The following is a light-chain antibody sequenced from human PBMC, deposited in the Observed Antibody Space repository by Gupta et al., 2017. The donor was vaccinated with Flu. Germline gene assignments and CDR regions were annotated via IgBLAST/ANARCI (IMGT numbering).Light chain of an antibody. Sequence: QSALTQPASVSGSPGPSINIPCTGTSSEIGSYDYVSWYQQSPGRAPKLMIYDVSNRPSGISDRFSGSKSGNTASLTISGLQAEDEADYYCSSYSATGALALFGGGTKVTVL. CDR1: SSEIGSYDY. CDR2: DVS. CDR3: SSYSATGALAL. J-gene: IGLJ2*01. V-gene: IGLV2-14*01.